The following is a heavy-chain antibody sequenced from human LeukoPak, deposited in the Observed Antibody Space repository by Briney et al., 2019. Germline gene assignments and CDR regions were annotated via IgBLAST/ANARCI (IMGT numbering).Heavy chain of an antibody. CDR3: ARDRDCTRNSCYTKFQSFDL. CDR1: GFTLSSYW. Sequence: GGSLRLSCAASGFTLSSYWMTWVRHAPGKVLEWVANINPDGSDNYYVDSMKGRFTICRDDAKNSLYLTMNSLRAEDTAVYYCARDRDCTRNSCYTKFQSFDLWGRGTLVIVSS. D-gene: IGHD2-2*02. V-gene: IGHV3-7*01. J-gene: IGHJ2*01. CDR2: INPDGSDN.